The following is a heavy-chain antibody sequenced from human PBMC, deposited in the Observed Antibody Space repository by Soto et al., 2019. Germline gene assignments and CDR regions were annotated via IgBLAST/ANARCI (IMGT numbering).Heavy chain of an antibody. V-gene: IGHV1-2*02. Sequence: ASVKVSCKASGYTFTGYYMHWVRQAPGQGLEWMVWINPNSGGTNYAQKFQGRFTMTRDTYISTAYMELSRLRSDDTAVYYCARPYTAMVTFGLDYWGQGTLVTVSS. CDR3: ARPYTAMVTFGLDY. J-gene: IGHJ4*02. CDR2: INPNSGGT. D-gene: IGHD5-18*01. CDR1: GYTFTGYY.